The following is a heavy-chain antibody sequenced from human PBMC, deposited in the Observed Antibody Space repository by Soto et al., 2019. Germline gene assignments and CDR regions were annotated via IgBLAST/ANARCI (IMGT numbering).Heavy chain of an antibody. V-gene: IGHV1-3*01. J-gene: IGHJ5*02. Sequence: QVQLVQSGAEVRKPGASVKVSCKTSGYTFTKNALHWVRQAPGRGPEWMGWINPLNGYTKYSERLKGRVTITRDTSASTAFMELRSLRSEDTATYYCTIDDYGTIYARLDPWGQGTPVSVSS. CDR2: INPLNGYT. CDR3: TIDDYGTIYARLDP. CDR1: GYTFTKNA. D-gene: IGHD4-17*01.